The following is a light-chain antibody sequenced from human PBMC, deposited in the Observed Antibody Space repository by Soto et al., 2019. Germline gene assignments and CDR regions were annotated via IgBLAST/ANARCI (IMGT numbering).Light chain of an antibody. V-gene: IGKV2-28*01. J-gene: IGKJ3*01. Sequence: DIVMTQSPLSLPVTPGEPASISCRSSQSLLHSNGYNYLDWYLQKPGQSPQLLIYLGSNRASGEPDSFSGSGSGTDFTLKISRVEAEDVGVYYCMQALQTPLTFGPGTKVDIK. CDR3: MQALQTPLT. CDR1: QSLLHSNGYNY. CDR2: LGS.